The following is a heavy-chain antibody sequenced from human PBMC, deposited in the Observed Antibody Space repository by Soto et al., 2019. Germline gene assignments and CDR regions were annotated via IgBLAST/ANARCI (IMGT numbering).Heavy chain of an antibody. D-gene: IGHD3-10*01. Sequence: QVQLVASGGGVVHLGRSLTLSCAASGFTFNRHAIHWVRQAPGHGLEWVTVISRDGTNKYFADPVKFRFTIYRDNAKNTLFLQMNSLRREDTAVSYCSRSRSGAVADSVDYWGQGTPGTVSS. J-gene: IGHJ4*02. V-gene: IGHV3-30-3*01. CDR2: ISRDGTNK. CDR1: GFTFNRHA. CDR3: SRSRSGAVADSVDY.